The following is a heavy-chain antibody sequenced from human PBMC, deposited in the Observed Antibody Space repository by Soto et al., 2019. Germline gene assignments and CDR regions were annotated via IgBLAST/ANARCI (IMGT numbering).Heavy chain of an antibody. D-gene: IGHD6-19*01. J-gene: IGHJ4*02. Sequence: EVQLVESGGGLVQPGGSLRISCAASGFSFSDYWMSWVRQAPGKGLEWVANMNRDGSEKFYVDSVRGRFTISRDNAKASLYLQLNSLRDEETAVYYCARDASGWSVYWGQGPLVTVSS. CDR2: MNRDGSEK. CDR3: ARDASGWSVY. CDR1: GFSFSDYW. V-gene: IGHV3-7*04.